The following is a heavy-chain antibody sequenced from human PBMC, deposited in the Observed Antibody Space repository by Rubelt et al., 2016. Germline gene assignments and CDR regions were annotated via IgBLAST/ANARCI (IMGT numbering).Heavy chain of an antibody. CDR1: GDTFTGYY. Sequence: GTEVKKPGASVKVSCKASGDTFTGYYIHWVRQAPGQGLEWMGRINPNSGGTNYALNFQGRVTMTRDTSISTAYMELSSLGPEDTAVYYYARVPSFTSRGDSWGQGTLVTVSS. D-gene: IGHD2-2*01. CDR2: INPNSGGT. V-gene: IGHV1-2*06. CDR3: ARVPSFTSRGDS. J-gene: IGHJ4*02.